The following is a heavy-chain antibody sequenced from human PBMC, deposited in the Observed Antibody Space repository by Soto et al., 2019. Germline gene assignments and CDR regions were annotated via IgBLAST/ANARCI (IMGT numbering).Heavy chain of an antibody. J-gene: IGHJ4*02. D-gene: IGHD3-3*01. CDR2: INHSGST. Sequence: QVHLQQWGAGLLKPSETLSLTCAVYGGSFSGYYWSWIRQPPGKGLEWIGEINHSGSTNYNPSLKSRLTISAVTCKNQFSLKLSSVTAGDTAIYYCASTHSIGAICGVAPYYFDSWGQGTLVSVSS. CDR1: GGSFSGYY. CDR3: ASTHSIGAICGVAPYYFDS. V-gene: IGHV4-34*01.